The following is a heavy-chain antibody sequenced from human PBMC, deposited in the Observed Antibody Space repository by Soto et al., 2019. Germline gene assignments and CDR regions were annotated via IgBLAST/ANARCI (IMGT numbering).Heavy chain of an antibody. CDR1: GGSISSYY. CDR2: NYTSGST. CDR3: ARDWLAVAGGGAFDI. J-gene: IGHJ3*02. D-gene: IGHD2-15*01. Sequence: QVQLQESGPGLVKPSETLSLTCTVSGGSISSYYWSWIRQPAGKGLEWIGRNYTSGSTNYNPSLKGRVAMSEDTSKNQFPLKLSAATAADTAVHYCARDWLAVAGGGAFDIWGQGTMVTVSS. V-gene: IGHV4-4*07.